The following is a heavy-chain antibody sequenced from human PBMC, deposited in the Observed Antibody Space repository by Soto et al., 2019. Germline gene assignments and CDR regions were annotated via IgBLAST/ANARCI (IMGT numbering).Heavy chain of an antibody. D-gene: IGHD6-13*01. J-gene: IGHJ4*02. CDR3: ALDVRRSWVSFHF. CDR2: INPSGGST. CDR1: GYTFTSYY. V-gene: IGHV1-46*01. Sequence: GASVKVSCKASGYTFTSYYMHWVRQAPGQGLEWMGIINPSGGSTSYAQKFQGRVTMTRDTSTSTVYMELSSLRSEDTAVYYCALDVRRSWVSFHFSCQGTLRTVST.